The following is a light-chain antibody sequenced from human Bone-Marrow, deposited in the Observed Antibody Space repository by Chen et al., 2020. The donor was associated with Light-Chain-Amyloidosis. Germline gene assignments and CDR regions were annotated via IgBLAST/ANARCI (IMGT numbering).Light chain of an antibody. CDR3: QSYDSSLSGSHVV. CDR1: SPNIGAGYD. CDR2: DNT. Sequence: QSVLTKPPSVSGAPGKRVTIHCTGSSPNIGAGYDVHWYQKLPGTAPKLLIYDNTNRPSGVPDRFSGSKSGTSASLAITGLQAEDEAYYYCQSYDSSLSGSHVVFGGGTKLTVL. V-gene: IGLV1-40*01. J-gene: IGLJ2*01.